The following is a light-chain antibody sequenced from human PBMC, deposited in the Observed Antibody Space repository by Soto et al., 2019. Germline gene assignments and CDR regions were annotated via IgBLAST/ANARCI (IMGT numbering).Light chain of an antibody. V-gene: IGKV3-20*01. CDR3: QQYGRSPYT. CDR1: QSVSSSY. Sequence: EIVLTQSPGTLSLSPGERATLSCRASQSVSSSYLAWYQQKPGQAPRLFIYGASSRATGIPDRFTGSGSGTDFPLTISRLEPEDFAVYYCQQYGRSPYTFGHGTKLEIK. J-gene: IGKJ2*01. CDR2: GAS.